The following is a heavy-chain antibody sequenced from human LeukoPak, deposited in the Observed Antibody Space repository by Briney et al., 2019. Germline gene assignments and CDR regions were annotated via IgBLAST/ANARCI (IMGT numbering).Heavy chain of an antibody. Sequence: SGGSLRLSCAASGFTVSSNYMSWVRQAPGKGLEWVSVIYSGGSTYYADSVKGRFTISRDNSKNTLYLQMNSPRAEDTAVYYCARSFTRVGAIGYFDYWGQGTLVTVSS. J-gene: IGHJ4*02. CDR3: ARSFTRVGAIGYFDY. D-gene: IGHD1-26*01. CDR1: GFTVSSNY. CDR2: IYSGGST. V-gene: IGHV3-53*01.